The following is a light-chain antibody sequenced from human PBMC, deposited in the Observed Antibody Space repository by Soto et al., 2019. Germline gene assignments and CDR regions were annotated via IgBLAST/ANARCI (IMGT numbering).Light chain of an antibody. CDR3: VAWDDNLSSRV. J-gene: IGLJ3*02. Sequence: QAVVTQPPSASGTPGQRVSISCSGSASNVGSTYVFWYQQLPGAAPALLIYMNSQRPSGVPDRFSGSKSGTSASLVITGLRPEDEADYYCVAWDDNLSSRVFGGGTKLTVL. CDR1: ASNVGSTY. V-gene: IGLV1-47*01. CDR2: MNS.